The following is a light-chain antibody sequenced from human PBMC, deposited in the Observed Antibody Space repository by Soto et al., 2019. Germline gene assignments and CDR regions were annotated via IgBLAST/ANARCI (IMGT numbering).Light chain of an antibody. CDR2: KAS. CDR1: ESISSW. CDR3: QHYNSYSEA. J-gene: IGKJ1*01. V-gene: IGKV1-5*03. Sequence: IHSTQSPPHLSASALDRFTITCRASESISSWLAWYQQKPGKAPKLLMYKASSLESGVPSRFSGSGSGTEFTLTISSLQPDDFATYYCQHYNSYSEAFGQGTKVDI.